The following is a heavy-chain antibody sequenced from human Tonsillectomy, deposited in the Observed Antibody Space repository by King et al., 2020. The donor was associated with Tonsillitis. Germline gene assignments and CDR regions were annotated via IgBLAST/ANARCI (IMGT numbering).Heavy chain of an antibody. D-gene: IGHD2-15*01. J-gene: IGHJ4*02. V-gene: IGHV1-2*02. CDR3: ARDVAYILVLPSAPNY. CDR1: GYTFTDYY. Sequence: QLVQSGAEVKKPGASVKVSCKASGYTFTDYYMHWVRQAPGQGLEWMGWINPNSGGTNYAQKFQGRVTMTRDTSISTAYMELNRLTSDDTAMYYCARDVAYILVLPSAPNYWGQGTLLPVSS. CDR2: INPNSGGT.